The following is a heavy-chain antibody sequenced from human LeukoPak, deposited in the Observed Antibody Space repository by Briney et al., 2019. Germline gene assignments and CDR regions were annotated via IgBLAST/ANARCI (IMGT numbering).Heavy chain of an antibody. Sequence: PSQILSLTCTVSGGSISSGSYYWSWIRQPAGKGLEWIGRIYTSGSTNYNPSLKSRVTISVDTSKNQFSLKLSSVTAADTAVYYCARAITIFGVDSFDYWGQGTLVTVSS. CDR1: GGSISSGSYY. V-gene: IGHV4-61*02. CDR2: IYTSGST. J-gene: IGHJ4*02. D-gene: IGHD3-3*01. CDR3: ARAITIFGVDSFDY.